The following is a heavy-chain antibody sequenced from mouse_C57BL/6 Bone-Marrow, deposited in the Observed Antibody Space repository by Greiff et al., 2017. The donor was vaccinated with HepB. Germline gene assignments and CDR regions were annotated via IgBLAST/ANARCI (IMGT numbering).Heavy chain of an antibody. CDR1: GFTFTDYY. CDR3: ASITHYYAMDY. D-gene: IGHD1-1*01. J-gene: IGHJ4*01. CDR2: IRNKANGYTT. V-gene: IGHV7-3*01. Sequence: DVKLVESGGGLVQPGGSLSLSCAASGFTFTDYYMSWVRQPPGKALEWLGFIRNKANGYTTEYSASVKGRFTISRDNSQSILYLQMNALRAEDSATYYCASITHYYAMDYWGQGTSVTVSS.